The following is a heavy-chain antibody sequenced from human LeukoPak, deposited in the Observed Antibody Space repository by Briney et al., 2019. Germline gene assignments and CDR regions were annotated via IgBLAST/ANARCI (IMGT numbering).Heavy chain of an antibody. J-gene: IGHJ4*02. D-gene: IGHD2-8*01. CDR2: INAGSGNT. Sequence: GASVKVSCKASGYTFTSYAMHWVRQAPGQRLEWMGWINAGSGNTKYSQKFQGRVTITRDTSASTAYMELSSLRSEDTAVYYCARGWSRGPLDYWGQGTLVTVSS. CDR1: GYTFTSYA. CDR3: ARGWSRGPLDY. V-gene: IGHV1-3*01.